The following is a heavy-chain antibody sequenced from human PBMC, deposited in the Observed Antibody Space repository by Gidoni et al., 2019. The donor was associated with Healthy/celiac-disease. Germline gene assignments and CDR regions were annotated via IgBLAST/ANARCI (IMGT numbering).Heavy chain of an antibody. CDR1: GGTCSSYA. D-gene: IGHD2-2*01. V-gene: IGHV1-69*01. Sequence: QVQLVPSGAEVKKPGSSAKVSCKASGGTCSSYAISWVRQAPGQGLEWMGGIIPIFGTANYAQKFQGRVTITADESTSTAYMELSSLRSEDTAVYYCARVGLRLGPAAIGPPDYWGQGTLVTVSS. CDR3: ARVGLRLGPAAIGPPDY. J-gene: IGHJ4*02. CDR2: IIPIFGTA.